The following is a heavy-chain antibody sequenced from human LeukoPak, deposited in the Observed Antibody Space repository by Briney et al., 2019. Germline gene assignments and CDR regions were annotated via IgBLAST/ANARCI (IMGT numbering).Heavy chain of an antibody. D-gene: IGHD2-15*01. CDR2: ISFDGSDK. J-gene: IGHJ4*02. V-gene: IGHV3-30-3*01. CDR1: GFIFTSYA. CDR3: ARDDCSGGSCYSFQGY. Sequence: GSLRLSCAASGFIFTSYAMNWVRQAPGKGLEWVAVISFDGSDKYYADSVKGRFTISRDNSKNTLYLQMNSLRAEDTAVYYCARDDCSGGSCYSFQGYWGQGTLVTVSS.